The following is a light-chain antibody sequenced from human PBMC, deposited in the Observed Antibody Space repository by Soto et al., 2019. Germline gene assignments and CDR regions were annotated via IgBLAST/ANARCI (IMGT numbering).Light chain of an antibody. CDR3: SAYAGNNNPVI. CDR2: EVT. V-gene: IGLV2-8*01. Sequence: QSALTQPPYASGSPGQSVTISCTGTSSDVGGHNFVSWYQQHPGKAPKFLIYEVTKRPSGVPDRFSGSKSGITASLTVSGLQADDEAYYYCSAYAGNNNPVIFGGGTKLTVL. CDR1: SSDVGGHNF. J-gene: IGLJ2*01.